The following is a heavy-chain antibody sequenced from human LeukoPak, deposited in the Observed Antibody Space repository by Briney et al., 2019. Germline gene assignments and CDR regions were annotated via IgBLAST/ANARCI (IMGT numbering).Heavy chain of an antibody. CDR2: ISSNGDNT. CDR1: GFTFSTYV. V-gene: IGHV3-64D*06. Sequence: PGGSLRLSCAVSGFTFSTYVMHWVRQAPGKGLEYVSDISSNGDNTYYADSVKGRFTISRHNSKNTLYLKTSSLRANDTAVYYCVITSDSWGQGTLVTVSS. CDR3: VITSDS. J-gene: IGHJ4*02.